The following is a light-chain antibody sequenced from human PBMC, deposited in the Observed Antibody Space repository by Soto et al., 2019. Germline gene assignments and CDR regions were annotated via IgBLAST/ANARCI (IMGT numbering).Light chain of an antibody. CDR1: TSNIGSHS. J-gene: IGLJ3*02. CDR3: AAWDDSLNAWV. V-gene: IGLV1-44*01. CDR2: SSN. Sequence: QSVLTQPPSASGTPGQRVTISCSGSTSNIGSHSVNWYQQLPGTAPKLLIYSSNRRPSGVPDRFSGSKSGTSASLAINGLQPEDEADYYCAAWDDSLNAWVFGGGTKLTVL.